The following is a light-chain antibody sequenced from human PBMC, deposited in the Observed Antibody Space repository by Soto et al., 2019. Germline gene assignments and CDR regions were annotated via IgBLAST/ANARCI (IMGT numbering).Light chain of an antibody. V-gene: IGLV2-14*01. J-gene: IGLJ1*01. CDR1: SSDVGAYNY. CDR3: TSYTSTSTYV. CDR2: DVT. Sequence: QSVLTQPASVSGPPGQSITISCTGTSSDVGAYNYVSWYQHHPGKAPRLVIYDVTNRPSGISDRFSGSKSGNTASLTISGLLAEDDADYYCTSYTSTSTYVFGTGTKVTVL.